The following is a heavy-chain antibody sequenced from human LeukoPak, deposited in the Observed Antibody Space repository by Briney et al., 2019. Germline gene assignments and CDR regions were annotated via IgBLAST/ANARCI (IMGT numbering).Heavy chain of an antibody. D-gene: IGHD4-17*01. J-gene: IGHJ4*02. Sequence: GGSLRLSCAVSGFTCSNYAMHWVRQAPGKGLEWVAVILYDGSNKNYADSVKGRFTISRDNSKNTLYLQMNSLRAEDTAVYYCARDIGEFDYWGQGTLVTVSS. CDR1: GFTCSNYA. CDR2: ILYDGSNK. V-gene: IGHV3-30*04. CDR3: ARDIGEFDY.